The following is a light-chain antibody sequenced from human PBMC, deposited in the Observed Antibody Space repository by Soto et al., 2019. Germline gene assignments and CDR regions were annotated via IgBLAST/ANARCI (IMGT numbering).Light chain of an antibody. V-gene: IGKV1-12*01. CDR3: QPAKSFPFR. CDR1: QDISNW. Sequence: DSQMTQSPSSVSASVGDSVTITCRASQDISNWLVCYQQKPGKDPKLLISTASSVQSGDPTRFSGSGSGTDFALTISRRQPADFATHYCQPAKSFPFRFGPGTKVDIK. J-gene: IGKJ3*01. CDR2: TAS.